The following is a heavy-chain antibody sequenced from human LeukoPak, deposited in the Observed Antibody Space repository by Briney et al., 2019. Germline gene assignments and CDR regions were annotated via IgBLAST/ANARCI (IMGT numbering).Heavy chain of an antibody. Sequence: GGSLRLSCAASGFTFSSYAMSWVRQAPGKGLEWVSDICGSGGSTYYADSVKGRFTISRDNSKNTLYLQMNSLRAEDTAVYYCAKDLSYVDTAMVTGYWGQGTLVTVSS. J-gene: IGHJ4*02. CDR1: GFTFSSYA. V-gene: IGHV3-23*01. CDR3: AKDLSYVDTAMVTGY. CDR2: ICGSGGST. D-gene: IGHD5-18*01.